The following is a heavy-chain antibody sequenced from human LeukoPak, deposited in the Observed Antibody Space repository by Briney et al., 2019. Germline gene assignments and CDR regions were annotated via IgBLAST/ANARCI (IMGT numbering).Heavy chain of an antibody. Sequence: PSETLSLTCTVSGVSISSGAYYWSWIRQPPGKGLEWIGYIYYSGSTYYNPSLKSRVTISVDTSKNQFSLKLSSVTAADTAVYYCARGMTTVTTGLDWGQGTLVTVSS. CDR2: IYYSGST. CDR3: ARGMTTVTTGLD. J-gene: IGHJ4*02. CDR1: GVSISSGAYY. D-gene: IGHD4-11*01. V-gene: IGHV4-30-4*08.